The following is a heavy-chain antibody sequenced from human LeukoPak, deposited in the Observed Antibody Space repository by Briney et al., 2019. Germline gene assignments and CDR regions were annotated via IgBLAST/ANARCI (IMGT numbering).Heavy chain of an antibody. V-gene: IGHV3-53*01. CDR2: IYSGGST. CDR3: ARFSLLLLAFDI. J-gene: IGHJ3*02. CDR1: GFNVSSNY. D-gene: IGHD3-10*01. Sequence: GGSLRLSCAASGFNVSSNYMSWVRQAPGKGLEWVSVIYSGGSTYYADSVKGRFTISRDNSKNTLYLQMNSLRAEDTAVYYCARFSLLLLAFDIWGQGTMVTVSS.